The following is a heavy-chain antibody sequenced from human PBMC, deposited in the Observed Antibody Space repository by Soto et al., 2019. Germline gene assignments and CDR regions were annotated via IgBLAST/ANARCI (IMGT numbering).Heavy chain of an antibody. CDR1: GFSFSTNS. V-gene: IGHV3-21*01. CDR2: ISSSSSYI. Sequence: GGSLRLSCAASGFSFSTNSMSWVRQAPGKGLEWVSSISSSSSYIYYADSVKGRFTISRDNAKNSLYLQMNSLRAEDTAVYYCVRAVEMATIYYFDYWGQGTLVTVSS. D-gene: IGHD5-12*01. CDR3: VRAVEMATIYYFDY. J-gene: IGHJ4*02.